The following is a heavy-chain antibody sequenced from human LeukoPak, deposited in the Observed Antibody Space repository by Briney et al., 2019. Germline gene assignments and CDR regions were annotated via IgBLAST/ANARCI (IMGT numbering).Heavy chain of an antibody. CDR3: AKDLRRMTTVTYGP. CDR2: IRYDGSNK. D-gene: IGHD4-11*01. V-gene: IGHV3-30*02. J-gene: IGHJ5*02. CDR1: VFTFSSYG. Sequence: GGSLRLSCAASVFTFSSYGMHWVRQAPGKGLEWVAFIRYDGSNKYYADSVKGRFTISRDNSKNTLYLQMNSLRAEDTAVYYCAKDLRRMTTVTYGPWGQGTLVTVSS.